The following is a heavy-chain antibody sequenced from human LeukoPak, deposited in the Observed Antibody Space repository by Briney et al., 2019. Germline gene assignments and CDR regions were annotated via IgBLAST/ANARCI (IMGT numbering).Heavy chain of an antibody. Sequence: ASVKVSCKASGYTFTGYYMHWVRQAPGQGLEWMGWINPNSGGTNYAQKFQGRVTMTEDTSTDTAYMELSSLRSEDTAVYYCATAHSGYDFPFDYWGQGTLVTVSS. V-gene: IGHV1-2*02. J-gene: IGHJ4*02. D-gene: IGHD5-12*01. CDR1: GYTFTGYY. CDR3: ATAHSGYDFPFDY. CDR2: INPNSGGT.